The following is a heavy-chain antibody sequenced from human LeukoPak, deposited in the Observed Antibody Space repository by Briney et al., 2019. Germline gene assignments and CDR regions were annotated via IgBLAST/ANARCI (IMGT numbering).Heavy chain of an antibody. V-gene: IGHV3-23*01. J-gene: IGHJ4*02. CDR1: RVTFSSAA. CDR2: ITNSGGNT. CDR3: AKGGSGNFPFDY. D-gene: IGHD4-23*01. Sequence: GSLRLSCAASRVTFSSAAMCPGRQAPGKGGGWVSGITNSGGNTYYADSVKGRFTISRDNSKNTLYLQMNSLRAEDTAAYYCAKGGSGNFPFDYWGQGTLVTVSS.